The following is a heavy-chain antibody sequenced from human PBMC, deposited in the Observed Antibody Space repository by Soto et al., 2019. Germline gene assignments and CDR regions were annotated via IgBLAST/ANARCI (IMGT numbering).Heavy chain of an antibody. V-gene: IGHV3-30-3*01. CDR3: ASETYYDILTGYYNAFDY. J-gene: IGHJ4*02. Sequence: LRLSCAASGFTFSSYAMHWVRQAPSKGLEWVAVISYDGSNKYCADSVKGRFTISRDNSKNTLYLQMNSLRAEDTAVYYCASETYYDILTGYYNAFDYWGQGTLVTVSS. CDR2: ISYDGSNK. D-gene: IGHD3-9*01. CDR1: GFTFSSYA.